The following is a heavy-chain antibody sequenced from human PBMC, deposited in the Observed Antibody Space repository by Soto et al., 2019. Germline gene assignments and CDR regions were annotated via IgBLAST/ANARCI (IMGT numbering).Heavy chain of an antibody. V-gene: IGHV3-33*01. Sequence: GGSLRLSCAASGFTFSSYGMHWVRQAPGKGLEWVAVIWYDVSNKYYADSVKGRFTISRDNSKNTLYLQMNSLRAEDTAVYYCARCFIIGFGDPCYGMDVWGQGTTVTVSS. CDR2: IWYDVSNK. CDR1: GFTFSSYG. D-gene: IGHD3-10*01. J-gene: IGHJ6*02. CDR3: ARCFIIGFGDPCYGMDV.